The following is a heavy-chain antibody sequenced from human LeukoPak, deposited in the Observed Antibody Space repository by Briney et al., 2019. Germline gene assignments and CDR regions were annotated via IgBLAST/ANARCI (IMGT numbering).Heavy chain of an antibody. V-gene: IGHV3-7*01. Sequence: GGSLRLSCVVSGFTFNTYWMSWVRQAPGKGLEWVANIKQDGSEKYYVDSVKGRFTISRDNAKNSLNLQMNSLRGEDTAVYYCARFLGSGSYYYYYYYALDVWGQGTTVAVSS. D-gene: IGHD3-10*01. J-gene: IGHJ6*02. CDR2: IKQDGSEK. CDR1: GFTFNTYW. CDR3: ARFLGSGSYYYYYYYALDV.